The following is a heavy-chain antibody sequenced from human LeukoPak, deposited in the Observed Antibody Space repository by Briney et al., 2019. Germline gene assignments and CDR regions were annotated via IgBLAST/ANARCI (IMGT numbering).Heavy chain of an antibody. CDR1: GYSISSGYY. J-gene: IGHJ1*01. CDR3: ARDLSSGWTGEYFQH. V-gene: IGHV4-38-2*02. D-gene: IGHD6-19*01. Sequence: PSETLSLTCTVSGYSISSGYYWGWIRQPPGKGLEWIGSIYHSGSTYYNPSLKSRVTISVDTSKNQFSLKLSSVTAADTAVYYCARDLSSGWTGEYFQHWGQGTLVTVSS. CDR2: IYHSGST.